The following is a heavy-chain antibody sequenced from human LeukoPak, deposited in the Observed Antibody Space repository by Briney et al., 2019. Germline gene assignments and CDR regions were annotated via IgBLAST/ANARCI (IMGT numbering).Heavy chain of an antibody. CDR1: GASISTYY. CDR2: IFYSGST. CDR3: ATGGGSSSDHWFDP. V-gene: IGHV4-59*08. D-gene: IGHD6-6*01. Sequence: SSETLSLTCTVSGASISTYYWTWIRQPPGKGLEWIGYIFYSGSTTYNPSLKSRVTISLDTSKNQFSLRLSSVTAADTAVYYWATGGGSSSDHWFDPWGQGTLVNGSS. J-gene: IGHJ5*02.